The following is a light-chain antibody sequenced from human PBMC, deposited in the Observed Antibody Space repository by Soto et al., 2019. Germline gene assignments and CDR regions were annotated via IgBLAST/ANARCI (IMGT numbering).Light chain of an antibody. J-gene: IGLJ1*01. V-gene: IGLV2-14*01. CDR2: GVT. Sequence: QSALTQPRSVSGSPGQSVTISCTGTSSDVGAYYSVSWYQHHPGKAPKLIIYGVTNRPSGVSNRFSGSKSGNTASLTISGLQAEDEADYHCSSYTSGSSHYVFGTGAKVTVL. CDR3: SSYTSGSSHYV. CDR1: SSDVGAYYS.